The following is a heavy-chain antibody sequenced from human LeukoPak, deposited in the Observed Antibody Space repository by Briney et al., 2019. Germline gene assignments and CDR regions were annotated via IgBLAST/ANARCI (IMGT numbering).Heavy chain of an antibody. Sequence: QSSETLSLTCAVYGGSFSGYYWSCIRQPPGKGLEWIGEINHSGSTNYNPSLKSRVTISVDTSKNQFSLKLSSVTAADAAVYYCARVQEYCSGGSCYSGYNYWGQGTLVTVSS. J-gene: IGHJ4*02. CDR1: GGSFSGYY. CDR2: INHSGST. D-gene: IGHD2-15*01. V-gene: IGHV4-34*01. CDR3: ARVQEYCSGGSCYSGYNY.